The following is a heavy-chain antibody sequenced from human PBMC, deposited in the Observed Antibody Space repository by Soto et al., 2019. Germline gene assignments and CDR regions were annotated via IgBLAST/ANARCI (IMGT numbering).Heavy chain of an antibody. V-gene: IGHV3-7*01. Sequence: EVQLVESGGGLVQPGGSLRLSCAVSGFTFNRHWMSWVRQTPGKGLEWVASIKEDGSEKSYVDSVKGRFTISRDNAKNSLFLQLNSRIVEDTAVSSCVRTGWHPPDYWGQGTLVTVS. CDR1: GFTFNRHW. J-gene: IGHJ4*02. CDR3: VRTGWHPPDY. D-gene: IGHD6-19*01. CDR2: IKEDGSEK.